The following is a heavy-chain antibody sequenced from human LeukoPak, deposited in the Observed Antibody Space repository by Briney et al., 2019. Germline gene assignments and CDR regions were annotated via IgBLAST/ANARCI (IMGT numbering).Heavy chain of an antibody. J-gene: IGHJ4*02. Sequence: SVKVSCKASGGTFSSYAISWVRQAPGQGLXXXXXIIPIFGXANXAQKFQGRXTITADESTSTAYMELSSLRSEDTAVYYCARNGRGYSYGYYFDYWGQGTLVTVSS. CDR3: ARNGRGYSYGYYFDY. CDR1: GGTFSSYA. D-gene: IGHD5-18*01. CDR2: IIPIFGXA. V-gene: IGHV1-69*13.